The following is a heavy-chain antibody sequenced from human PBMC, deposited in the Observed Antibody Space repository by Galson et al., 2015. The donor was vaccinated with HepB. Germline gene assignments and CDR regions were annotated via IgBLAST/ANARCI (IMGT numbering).Heavy chain of an antibody. V-gene: IGHV1-18*01. D-gene: IGHD1-26*01. CDR3: ARVGMTYYYFDY. J-gene: IGHJ4*02. Sequence: VKVSCKASSYTFRNYGISWVRQAPGQGLEWMGWISPYNGNRNYAQKLQGRVTMTTDTSTSTAYMELRSLRSDDTAVYYCARVGMTYYYFDYWGQGTLVTVSS. CDR2: ISPYNGNR. CDR1: SYTFRNYG.